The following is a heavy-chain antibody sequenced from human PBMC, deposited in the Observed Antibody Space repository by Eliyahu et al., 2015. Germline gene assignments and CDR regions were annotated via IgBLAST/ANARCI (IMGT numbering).Heavy chain of an antibody. CDR3: TREGGESGYDWGTRYYYYYGMDV. Sequence: EVQLVESGGGLVQPGRSLRLSCTASGFTXGXYAXRWFRPXPGKGLEWVGFIRSKAYGGTTEXAASVKGRFTISRDDSKSIAYLQMNSLKTEDTAVYYCTREGGESGYDWGTRYYYYYGMDVWGQGTTVTVSS. V-gene: IGHV3-49*03. CDR2: IRSKAYGGTT. CDR1: GFTXGXYA. D-gene: IGHD5-12*01. J-gene: IGHJ6*02.